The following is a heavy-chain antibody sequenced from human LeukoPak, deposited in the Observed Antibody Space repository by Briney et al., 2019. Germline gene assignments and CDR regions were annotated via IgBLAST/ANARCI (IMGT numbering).Heavy chain of an antibody. CDR3: ARGLCDILTGSCAYYYYGMDA. D-gene: IGHD3-9*01. V-gene: IGHV6-1*01. CDR2: TYYRSKWYN. CDR1: GDSVSSNSAA. Sequence: SQTLSLTCAISGDSVSSNSAAWNWIRQSPSRGLEWLGRTYYRSKWYNDYAVSVKSRITINPDTSKNQFSLQLNSVTPEDTAVYYCARGLCDILTGSCAYYYYGMDAWGQGTTVTVSS. J-gene: IGHJ6*02.